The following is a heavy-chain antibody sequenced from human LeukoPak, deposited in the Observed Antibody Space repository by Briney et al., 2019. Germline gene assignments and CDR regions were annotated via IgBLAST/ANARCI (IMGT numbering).Heavy chain of an antibody. D-gene: IGHD3-9*01. V-gene: IGHV1-8*01. CDR2: KNPNGGNT. CDR3: ARGQVLRYFDWLIGFVYYYYMDV. J-gene: IGHJ6*03. Sequence: ASVKVSCKASGYTFTSYDINWVRQATGQGLEWMGWKNPNGGNTGYAQKFQGRVTMTRNTSISTAYMELSSLRSEDTAVYYCARGQVLRYFDWLIGFVYYYYMDVWGKGTTVTISS. CDR1: GYTFTSYD.